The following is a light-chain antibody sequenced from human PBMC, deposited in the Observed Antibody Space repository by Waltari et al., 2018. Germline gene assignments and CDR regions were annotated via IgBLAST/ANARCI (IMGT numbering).Light chain of an antibody. CDR1: QDISSY. CDR3: QQYYDFALT. J-gene: IGKJ4*01. CDR2: AAS. Sequence: AIRMTQSPSSLSASTGDRVTISCRARQDISSYLAWYQQKPGKAPKLLIYAASTLQIGVPSRFSGSGSGTNFTLTLSCLQSEDFATYYCQQYYDFALTFGGGTKVEIK. V-gene: IGKV1-8*01.